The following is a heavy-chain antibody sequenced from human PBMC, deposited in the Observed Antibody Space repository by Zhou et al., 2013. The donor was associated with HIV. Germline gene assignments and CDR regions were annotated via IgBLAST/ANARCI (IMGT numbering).Heavy chain of an antibody. D-gene: IGHD6-19*01. J-gene: IGHJ4*02. CDR2: IYSSGTP. Sequence: VQLQESGPGLVKPSETLSLTCTVSGDSISSHYWSWIRQPAGKGLEWIGRIYSSGTPAYNSTLKSRVTMSLDTSKNQFSLKLSSVTAADTAVYYCVRVGAVAANGGYFDFWGQGILVTVSS. CDR1: GDSISSHY. CDR3: VRVGAVAANGGYFDF. V-gene: IGHV4-4*07.